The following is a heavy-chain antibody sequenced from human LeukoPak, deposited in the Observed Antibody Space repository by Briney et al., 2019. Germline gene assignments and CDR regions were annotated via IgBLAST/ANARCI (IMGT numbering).Heavy chain of an antibody. D-gene: IGHD4-17*01. Sequence: SETLSLTCAVYGGSFSGYYWSWIRQPPGKGLEWIGEINHSGSTNYNPSLKSRVTISVDTSKNQFSLKLSSMTAADTAVYYCARTLRYYYYYMDVWGKGTTVTISS. CDR3: ARTLRYYYYYMDV. CDR1: GGSFSGYY. J-gene: IGHJ6*03. CDR2: INHSGST. V-gene: IGHV4-34*01.